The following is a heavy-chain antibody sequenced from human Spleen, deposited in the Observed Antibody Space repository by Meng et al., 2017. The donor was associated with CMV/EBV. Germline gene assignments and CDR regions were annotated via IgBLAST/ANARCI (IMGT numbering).Heavy chain of an antibody. CDR2: ITVSGATT. D-gene: IGHD3-3*01. V-gene: IGHV3-23*01. CDR3: ARIPLYDFWSGYHYGMDV. CDR1: GFTFSSYA. Sequence: GESLKISCAASGFTFSSYAMSWVRQAPGKGLEWVSAITVSGATTYYADSVKGRFTISRDNAKSSLYLQMNSLRAEDTAIYYCARIPLYDFWSGYHYGMDVWGQGTTVTVSS. J-gene: IGHJ6*02.